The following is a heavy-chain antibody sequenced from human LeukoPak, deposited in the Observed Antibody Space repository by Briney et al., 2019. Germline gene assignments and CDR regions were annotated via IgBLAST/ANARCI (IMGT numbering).Heavy chain of an antibody. CDR2: IYYSGST. V-gene: IGHV4-39*01. Sequence: SDTLSLTCTVSGGSITSGPHYWGWIRQSPGNGLVWIGSIYYSGSTDYNPFLKSGVTISVETSKTQITLKLSSMTAADTAVYYRARQDSRGYYWFDYWGQGTLVTVSS. CDR1: GGSITSGPHY. D-gene: IGHD3-22*01. J-gene: IGHJ4*02. CDR3: ARQDSRGYYWFDY.